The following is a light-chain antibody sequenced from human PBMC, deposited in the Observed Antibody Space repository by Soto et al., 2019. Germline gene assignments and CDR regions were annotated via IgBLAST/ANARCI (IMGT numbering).Light chain of an antibody. J-gene: IGKJ1*01. CDR2: GAS. CDR3: QQYNNWPWT. V-gene: IGKV3-15*01. Sequence: EIVMTQSPATLSVSPGERATLSCRASPSVSGNLAWYQQKPGQAPSLLIYGASTRATGVPARSSSSESGTEFTLTITTLQSLDFAVYYCQQYNNWPWTFGQGSRVESK. CDR1: PSVSGN.